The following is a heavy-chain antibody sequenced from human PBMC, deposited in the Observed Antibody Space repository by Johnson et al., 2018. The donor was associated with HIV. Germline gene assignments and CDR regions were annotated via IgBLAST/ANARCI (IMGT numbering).Heavy chain of an antibody. D-gene: IGHD2-15*01. Sequence: VQLVESGGGVVQPGRSLRLSCAASGFTVSSNYMSWVRQAPGKGLEWVSVIYSGGSTYYADSVKGRFTISRDNSKNSLYLQMSSLRADDTAVYYCAKGQVARGPLDIWGQGTMVTVSS. J-gene: IGHJ3*02. CDR2: IYSGGST. CDR3: AKGQVARGPLDI. CDR1: GFTVSSNY. V-gene: IGHV3-66*01.